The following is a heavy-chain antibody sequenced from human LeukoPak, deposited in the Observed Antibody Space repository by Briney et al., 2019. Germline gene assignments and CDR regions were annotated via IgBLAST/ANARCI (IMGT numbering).Heavy chain of an antibody. J-gene: IGHJ5*02. CDR2: IIPIFGTA. CDR1: GGTFSSYA. V-gene: IGHV1-69*05. CDR3: ARFTLTGLDWFDP. D-gene: IGHD7-27*01. Sequence: SVKVSCKASGGTFSSYAISWVRQAPGQGLEWMGGIIPIFGTANYAQKFQGRVTITTDESTSTAYMELSSLRSEDTAVYYCARFTLTGLDWFDPWGQGTLVTVSS.